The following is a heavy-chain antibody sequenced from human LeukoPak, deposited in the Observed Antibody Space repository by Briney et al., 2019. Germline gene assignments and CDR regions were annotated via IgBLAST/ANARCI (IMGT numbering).Heavy chain of an antibody. D-gene: IGHD1-26*01. CDR1: GGAIRSYY. CDR2: IYYSGST. Sequence: SETLSLTCIVSGGAIRSYYWSWIRQPPGKGLEWIGNIYYSGSTNYNPSLKSRVTISVDTSKNQFSLKLSSVTAADTAVYYCARLTWYSGSYFLDYWGQGTLVTVSS. J-gene: IGHJ4*02. V-gene: IGHV4-59*08. CDR3: ARLTWYSGSYFLDY.